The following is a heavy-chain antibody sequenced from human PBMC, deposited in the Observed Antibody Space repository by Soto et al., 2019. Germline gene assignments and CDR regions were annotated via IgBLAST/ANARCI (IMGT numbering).Heavy chain of an antibody. CDR2: ISSSGSTI. D-gene: IGHD6-19*01. CDR1: GFTFSSYS. J-gene: IGHJ4*02. Sequence: GGSLRLSCAASGFTFSSYSMNWVRQAPGKGLEWVSYISSSGSTIYYADSVKGRFTISRDNSKNTLYLQMNSLRAGDSAIYYCAKEGTSGLYYFDYWGQGTLVTVSS. CDR3: AKEGTSGLYYFDY. V-gene: IGHV3-48*01.